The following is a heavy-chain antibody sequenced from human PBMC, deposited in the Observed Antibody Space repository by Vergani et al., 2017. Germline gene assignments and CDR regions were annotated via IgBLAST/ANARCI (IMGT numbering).Heavy chain of an antibody. CDR2: TWYDGNNK. V-gene: IGHV3-33*01. D-gene: IGHD1-14*01. CDR3: ARDLRLLYNRFDP. J-gene: IGHJ5*02. CDR1: GFTFNQYG. Sequence: QVQLVESGGGVVQPGRSLRLSCAASGFTFNQYGMPWVRQAPGKGLEWVAVTWYDGNNKQYADSVKGRFTISRDNSKSTMYLQMNSLRDEDTGVDYCARDLRLLYNRFDPWGQGTLVTVSS.